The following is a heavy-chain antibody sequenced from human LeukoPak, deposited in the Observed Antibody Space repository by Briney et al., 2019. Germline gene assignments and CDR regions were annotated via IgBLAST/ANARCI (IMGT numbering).Heavy chain of an antibody. CDR2: ISHGGNNK. J-gene: IGHJ4*02. CDR3: AKGVDYCSGGSCPADY. V-gene: IGHV3-30*18. Sequence: PGGSLRLSCAASGFTFSNYGIHWVRQAPGKGLEWVAVISHGGNNKYYADSVKGRFTISRDNSKNTLFLQMNSLRAEDTAVYYCAKGVDYCSGGSCPADYWGPGTLVTVSS. CDR1: GFTFSNYG. D-gene: IGHD2-15*01.